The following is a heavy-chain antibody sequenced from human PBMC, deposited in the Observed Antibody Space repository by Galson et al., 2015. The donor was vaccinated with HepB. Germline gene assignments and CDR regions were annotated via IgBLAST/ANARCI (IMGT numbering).Heavy chain of an antibody. CDR3: ARGRRGYCSGGSCRDAFDI. D-gene: IGHD2-15*01. CDR1: GGSISSYY. Sequence: ETLSLTCTVSGGSISSYYWSWIRQPPGKGLEWIRYIYYSGSTNYNPSLKSRVTISVDTSKNQFSLKLSSVTAADTAVYYCARGRRGYCSGGSCRDAFDIWGQGTMVTVSS. J-gene: IGHJ3*02. CDR2: IYYSGST. V-gene: IGHV4-59*01.